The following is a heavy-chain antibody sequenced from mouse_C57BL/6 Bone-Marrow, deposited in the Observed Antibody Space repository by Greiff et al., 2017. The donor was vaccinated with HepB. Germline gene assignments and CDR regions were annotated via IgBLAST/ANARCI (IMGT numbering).Heavy chain of an antibody. Sequence: EVQGVESGGDLVKPGGSLKLSCAASGFTFSSYGMSWVRQTPDKRLEWVATISSGGSYTYYPDSVKGRFTISRDNAKNTLYLQMSSLKSEDTAMYYCARHERLLFDYWGQGTTLTVSS. CDR2: ISSGGSYT. D-gene: IGHD1-1*01. CDR3: ARHERLLFDY. J-gene: IGHJ2*01. V-gene: IGHV5-6*01. CDR1: GFTFSSYG.